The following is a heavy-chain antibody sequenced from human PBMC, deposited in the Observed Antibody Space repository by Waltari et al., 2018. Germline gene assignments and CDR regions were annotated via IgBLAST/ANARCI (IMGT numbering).Heavy chain of an antibody. CDR1: GFTFTSSA. D-gene: IGHD6-6*01. Sequence: QMQLVQSGPEVKKPGTSVKVSCKASGFTFTSSAVQWVRQARGQRLEWIGWIVVGSGNTNYAQKFQERVTITRDMSTSTADMELSSLRSEDTAVYYCAAGRYSSSAGDYWGQGTLVTVSS. CDR3: AAGRYSSSAGDY. V-gene: IGHV1-58*01. J-gene: IGHJ4*02. CDR2: IVVGSGNT.